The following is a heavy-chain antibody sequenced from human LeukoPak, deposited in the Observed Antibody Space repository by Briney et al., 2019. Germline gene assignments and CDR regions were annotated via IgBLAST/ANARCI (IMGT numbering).Heavy chain of an antibody. CDR2: INPNSGGT. V-gene: IGHV1-2*02. D-gene: IGHD2-2*02. CDR3: ARVNIVVVPAAIWGSDY. J-gene: IGHJ4*02. CDR1: GYTFTGYY. Sequence: GASVKVSCKASGYTFTGYYMHWVRQAPGQGLEWMGWINPNSGGTNYAQKFQGRVTMTRDTSISTAYMELSRLRSDDTAVYYCARVNIVVVPAAIWGSDYWGQGTLVTVSS.